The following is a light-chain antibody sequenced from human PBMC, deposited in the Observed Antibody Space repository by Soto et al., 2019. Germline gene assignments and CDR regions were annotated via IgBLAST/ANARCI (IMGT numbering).Light chain of an antibody. CDR3: QQYENLPT. V-gene: IGKV1-33*01. CDR2: DAS. Sequence: IQMTQFPSSLSASVGDRVTITCRASQGIRSDLGWYQQKPGRAPKLLIYDASNLEAGVPSRFRGSGSGTDFTFTISRLQPEDIATYYCQQYENLPTFGQGTRLEI. J-gene: IGKJ5*01. CDR1: QGIRSD.